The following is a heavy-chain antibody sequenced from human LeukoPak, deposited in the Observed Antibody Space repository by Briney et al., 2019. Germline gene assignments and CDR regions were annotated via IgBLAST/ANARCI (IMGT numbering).Heavy chain of an antibody. Sequence: GGSLRLSCAASGFTFSSYSMNWVRQAPGEGLEWVSSISSSSSYIYYADSVKGRFTISRDNAKNSLYLQMNSLRAEDTAVYYCATLHHSSSGDYWGQGTLVTVSS. CDR1: GFTFSSYS. J-gene: IGHJ4*02. D-gene: IGHD6-13*01. V-gene: IGHV3-21*01. CDR3: ATLHHSSSGDY. CDR2: ISSSSSYI.